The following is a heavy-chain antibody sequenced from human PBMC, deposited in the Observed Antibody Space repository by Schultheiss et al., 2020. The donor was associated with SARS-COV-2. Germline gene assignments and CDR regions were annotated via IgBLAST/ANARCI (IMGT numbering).Heavy chain of an antibody. D-gene: IGHD2-21*02. CDR1: GGSISSYY. Sequence: SQTLSLTCTVSGGSISSYYWSWIRQPPGKGLEWIGYIYYSGSTNYNPSLKSRVTISVDTSKNQFSLKLSSVTAADTAVYYCARGQTRGDKLGYWGQGTLVTVSS. CDR3: ARGQTRGDKLGY. CDR2: IYYSGST. V-gene: IGHV4-59*12. J-gene: IGHJ4*02.